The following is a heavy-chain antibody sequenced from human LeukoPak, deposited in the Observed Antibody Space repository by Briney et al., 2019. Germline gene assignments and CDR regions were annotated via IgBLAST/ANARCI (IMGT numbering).Heavy chain of an antibody. J-gene: IGHJ4*02. CDR2: IWYDGSNK. CDR3: AREVDYKSRGRLVVGFYH. Sequence: GGSLRLSCAASGFTFSSYGMHWVRQAPGKGLEWVAVIWYDGSNKYYADSVKGRFTISRDNSKNTLYLQMNSLRAEDTAVYYCAREVDYKSRGRLVVGFYHGGRGPRATVPA. V-gene: IGHV3-33*01. D-gene: IGHD2-21*01. CDR1: GFTFSSYG.